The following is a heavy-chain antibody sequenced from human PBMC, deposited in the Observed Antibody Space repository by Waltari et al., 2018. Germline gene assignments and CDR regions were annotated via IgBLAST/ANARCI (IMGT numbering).Heavy chain of an antibody. CDR1: GDTFNKYA. CDR3: ALSPQQLLAFDF. D-gene: IGHD6-13*01. Sequence: QVQVVQSGTEVKKPGSSVRVSCKVSGDTFNKYAISWVRQAPGQGLEWMGKIVPILRLTNFSQKFRDRVTLTATTSTTTAFMDLTDLTSEDTAVYYCALSPQQLLAFDFWGQGTMVTVSS. V-gene: IGHV1-69*04. J-gene: IGHJ3*01. CDR2: IVPILRLT.